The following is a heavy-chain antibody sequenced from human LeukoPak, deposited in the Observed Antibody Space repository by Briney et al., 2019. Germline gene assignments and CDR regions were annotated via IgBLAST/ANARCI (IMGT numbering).Heavy chain of an antibody. Sequence: PGGSLRLSCTASGFTFSSHAMSWVRQAPGKGLECVSSISTGGGTTYYTDSVKGRFTIPRDNSKNTLYLQMTSLTAEDTAVYYCAKGWAYGDYPLNYWGQGTLVTVSS. V-gene: IGHV3-23*01. J-gene: IGHJ4*02. CDR3: AKGWAYGDYPLNY. CDR1: GFTFSSHA. D-gene: IGHD4-17*01. CDR2: ISTGGGTT.